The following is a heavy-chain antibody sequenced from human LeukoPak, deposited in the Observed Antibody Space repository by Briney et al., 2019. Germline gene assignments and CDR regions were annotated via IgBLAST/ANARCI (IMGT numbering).Heavy chain of an antibody. CDR2: INHSGST. J-gene: IGHJ4*02. D-gene: IGHD3-10*01. V-gene: IGHV4-34*01. CDR1: GGSFSGYY. Sequence: PSETLSLTCAVYGGSFSGYYWSWIRQPPGKGLEWIGEINHSGSTNYNPSLKSRVTISVDTSKNQFSLKLSSVTAADTAVYYCARRGDSGLLWFGGQGTLVTVSS. CDR3: ARRGDSGLLWF.